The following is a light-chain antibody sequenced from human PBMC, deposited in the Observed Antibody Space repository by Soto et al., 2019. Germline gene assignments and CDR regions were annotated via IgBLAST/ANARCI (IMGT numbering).Light chain of an antibody. Sequence: QSVLTQPPSVSGAPGQSVTISCTGSSSNVGTVYGAHWYQQVPGKVPTLIIHADTNRPSGVADRFSSSKSGTSASLVITGLQAEDEADYYCQSYDTSLSGWVFGGGTKVTVL. CDR3: QSYDTSLSGWV. J-gene: IGLJ3*02. V-gene: IGLV1-40*01. CDR1: SSNVGTVYG. CDR2: ADT.